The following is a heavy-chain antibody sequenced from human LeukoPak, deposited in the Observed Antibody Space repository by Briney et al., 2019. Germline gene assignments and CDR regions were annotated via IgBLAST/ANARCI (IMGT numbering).Heavy chain of an antibody. D-gene: IGHD1-26*01. CDR1: GYTFTTYG. CDR2: ISAHKGDT. CDR3: ARAGKSGSYYLEY. J-gene: IGHJ4*02. Sequence: ASVKVSCKTSGYTFTTYGISWLRQAPGQGLEWMGWISAHKGDTEYAQKFQGRVTMTRDTSTSTVYMELSSLRSEDTAVYYCARAGKSGSYYLEYWGQGTLVTVSS. V-gene: IGHV1-18*01.